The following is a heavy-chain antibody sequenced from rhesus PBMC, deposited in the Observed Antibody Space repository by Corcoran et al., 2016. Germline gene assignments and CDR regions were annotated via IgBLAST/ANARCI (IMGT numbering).Heavy chain of an antibody. J-gene: IGHJ4*01. V-gene: IGHV4S10*01. Sequence: QVQLQESGPGVVKPSETLSLTCAVSGGSISDSYRWSWIRQPPGKGLEWIGYIYGSSTSTNYNPSLKSLVTISKDPSKNQFSLKLSSVTAADTAVYYCARGPYSSGYDYWGQGVLVTVSS. CDR2: IYGSSTST. CDR1: GGSISDSYR. CDR3: ARGPYSSGYDY. D-gene: IGHD6-31*01.